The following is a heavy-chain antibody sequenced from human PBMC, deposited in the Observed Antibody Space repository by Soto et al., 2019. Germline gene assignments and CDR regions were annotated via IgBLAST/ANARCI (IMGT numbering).Heavy chain of an antibody. J-gene: IGHJ5*02. CDR1: GFTFSDYY. CDR2: ISAYNGNT. CDR3: ARDHYDFWSGYYYWFDP. D-gene: IGHD3-3*01. Sequence: GASAKVSCKASGFTFSDYYMHWVREAPGQGLEWMGWISAYNGNTNYAQKLQGRVTMTTDTSTSTAYMELRSLRSDDTAVYYCARDHYDFWSGYYYWFDPWGQGTLVTVSS. V-gene: IGHV1-18*04.